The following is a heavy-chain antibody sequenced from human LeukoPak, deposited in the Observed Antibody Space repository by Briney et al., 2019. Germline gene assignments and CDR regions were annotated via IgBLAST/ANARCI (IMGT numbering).Heavy chain of an antibody. V-gene: IGHV3-23*01. CDR2: ISGSGGST. Sequence: SGGSLRLSCAASGFTFSTYAVNWVRQAPGKGLEWVSTISGSGGSTYYADSVKGRFTISRDNSKNTLYLQMNSLRAEDTAVYYCAPKGGNWNYDYWGQGTLVTVSS. CDR1: GFTFSTYA. D-gene: IGHD1-7*01. CDR3: APKGGNWNYDY. J-gene: IGHJ4*02.